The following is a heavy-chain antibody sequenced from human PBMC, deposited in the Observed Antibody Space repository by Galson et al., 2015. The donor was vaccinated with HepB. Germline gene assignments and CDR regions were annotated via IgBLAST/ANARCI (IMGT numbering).Heavy chain of an antibody. CDR1: GYTFTSYG. CDR2: ISAYNGNT. J-gene: IGHJ3*02. D-gene: IGHD3-3*01. CDR3: ARDPYYDFWSGYYRPDAFDI. Sequence: SVKVSCKASGYTFTSYGISWVRQAPGQGLEWMGWISAYNGNTNYAQKLQGRVTMTTDTSTSTAYMELRSLRSDDTAVYYCARDPYYDFWSGYYRPDAFDIWGQGTMVTVSS. V-gene: IGHV1-18*01.